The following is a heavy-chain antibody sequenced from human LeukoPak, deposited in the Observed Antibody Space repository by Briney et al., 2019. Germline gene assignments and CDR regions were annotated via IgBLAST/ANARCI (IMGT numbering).Heavy chain of an antibody. D-gene: IGHD4-17*01. CDR1: GFTVSSNY. CDR2: ISGSGGST. CDR3: SKKGQSEDYGKPG. V-gene: IGHV3-23*01. Sequence: GGSLRLSCAASGFTVSSNYMSWVRQAPGKALEWVSGISGSGGSTDYADSVKGRFTISRDNSKNTLYVQMSSLRADDTAVYYRSKKGQSEDYGKPGWGQGTLVTVSS. J-gene: IGHJ4*02.